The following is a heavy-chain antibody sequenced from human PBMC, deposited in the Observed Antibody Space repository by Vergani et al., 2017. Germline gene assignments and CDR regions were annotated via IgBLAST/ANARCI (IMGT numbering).Heavy chain of an antibody. V-gene: IGHV3-7*01. J-gene: IGHJ6*02. Sequence: EVQLVESGGGLVQPGGSLRLSCAASGFTFSSYWMSWVRQAPGNGLEWVANIKQDGSEKYYVDSVKGRFTISRDNAKNSLYLQMNSLRAEDTAVYYCARDHDFWSGYYTLGYYYYGMDVWGQGTTVTVSS. CDR1: GFTFSSYW. CDR2: IKQDGSEK. CDR3: ARDHDFWSGYYTLGYYYYGMDV. D-gene: IGHD3-3*01.